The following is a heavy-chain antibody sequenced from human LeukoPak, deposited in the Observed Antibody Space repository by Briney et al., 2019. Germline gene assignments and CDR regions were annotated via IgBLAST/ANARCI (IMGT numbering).Heavy chain of an antibody. V-gene: IGHV3-7*01. CDR3: ARGPAANSGNYYVGDY. CDR1: GFTFSSYW. J-gene: IGHJ4*02. D-gene: IGHD1-26*01. CDR2: IKQDGSEK. Sequence: GGSLRLYCAASGFTFSSYWMSWVRQAPGKGLEWVANIKQDGSEKYYVDSGKGRFTISRDNAKNSLYLQMNSLRAEDTAVYYCARGPAANSGNYYVGDYWGQGTLVTVSS.